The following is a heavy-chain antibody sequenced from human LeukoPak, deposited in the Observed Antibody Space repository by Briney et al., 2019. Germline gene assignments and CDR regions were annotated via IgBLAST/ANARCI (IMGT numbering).Heavy chain of an antibody. CDR3: VVSPNQDFFDY. V-gene: IGHV4-4*09. CDR1: GVSINSHY. Sequence: SETLSLTCTVSGVSINSHYLNWIRQPPGKGREWIGFIYGSGSTNYNPSLMSRVTMSVDTSKSQFSLKLSSVTAADTGVYYCVVSPNQDFFDYWGQGTLVTVSS. CDR2: IYGSGST. J-gene: IGHJ4*02.